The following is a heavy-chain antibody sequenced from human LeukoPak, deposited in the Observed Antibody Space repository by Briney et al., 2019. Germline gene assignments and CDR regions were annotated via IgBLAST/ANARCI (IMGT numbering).Heavy chain of an antibody. CDR2: ISWDGVST. CDR3: AKRRAYIAAARIDY. Sequence: PGGSLRLSCAASGFTFDDYAMHWVRQAPGKGLEWVSLISWDGVSTYYADSVKGRFTISRDNSKNTLYLQMNSLRAEDTAVYYCAKRRAYIAAARIDYWGQGTLVTVSS. J-gene: IGHJ4*02. V-gene: IGHV3-43D*03. CDR1: GFTFDDYA. D-gene: IGHD6-13*01.